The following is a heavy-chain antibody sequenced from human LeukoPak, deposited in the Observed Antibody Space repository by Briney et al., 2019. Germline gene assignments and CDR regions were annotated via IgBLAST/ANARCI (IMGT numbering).Heavy chain of an antibody. V-gene: IGHV1-69*04. CDR3: ARDRPSFDYYGSGSYSLQIDY. J-gene: IGHJ4*02. CDR2: IIPILGIA. Sequence: ASVKVSCKASGGTFSSYAISWVRQAPGQGLEWMGRIIPILGIANYAQKFQGRVTITADKSTSTAYMELSSLRSEDTAVYYCARDRPSFDYYGSGSYSLQIDYWGQGTLVTVSS. CDR1: GGTFSSYA. D-gene: IGHD3-10*01.